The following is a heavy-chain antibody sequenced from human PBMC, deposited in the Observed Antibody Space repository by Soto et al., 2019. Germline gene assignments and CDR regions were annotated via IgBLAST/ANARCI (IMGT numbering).Heavy chain of an antibody. Sequence: ASVKVSCKASGYTFTGYYMHWVRQAPGQGLEWMGWINPNSGGTNYAQKFRDWVTVTRDTPIGTAYLELTGLKSEDTAIYYCARDKQKYNHSFYHYYAMHLWGQGTTVTVS. D-gene: IGHD1-20*01. CDR3: ARDKQKYNHSFYHYYAMHL. V-gene: IGHV1-2*04. J-gene: IGHJ6*02. CDR2: INPNSGGT. CDR1: GYTFTGYY.